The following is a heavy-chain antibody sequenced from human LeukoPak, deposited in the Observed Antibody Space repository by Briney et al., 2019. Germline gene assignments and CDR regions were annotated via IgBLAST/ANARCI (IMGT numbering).Heavy chain of an antibody. D-gene: IGHD2-8*02. J-gene: IGHJ4*02. Sequence: ASVKVSCKVSEYTLTELSMHWVRQAPGKGLEWMGGFDPEDGETIYAQKFQGRVTMTEDTSTDTAYMELSSLRSEDTAVYYCATDLTATGISSGYFDYWGQGTLVTVSS. CDR3: ATDLTATGISSGYFDY. CDR1: EYTLTELS. CDR2: FDPEDGET. V-gene: IGHV1-24*01.